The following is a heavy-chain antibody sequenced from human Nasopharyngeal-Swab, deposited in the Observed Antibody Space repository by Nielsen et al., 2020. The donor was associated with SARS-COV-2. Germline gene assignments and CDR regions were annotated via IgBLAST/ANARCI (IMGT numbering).Heavy chain of an antibody. CDR3: ARATCSGGSCYWGSHYYYYGMDV. V-gene: IGHV3-53*04. J-gene: IGHJ6*02. D-gene: IGHD2-15*01. Sequence: GRSLRLSCAASGFTVSSNYMSWVRQAPGKGLEWVSVIYSGGSTYYADSVKGRFTISRHNSKNTLYLQMNSLRAEDTAVYYCARATCSGGSCYWGSHYYYYGMDVWGQGTTVTVSS. CDR2: IYSGGST. CDR1: GFTVSSNY.